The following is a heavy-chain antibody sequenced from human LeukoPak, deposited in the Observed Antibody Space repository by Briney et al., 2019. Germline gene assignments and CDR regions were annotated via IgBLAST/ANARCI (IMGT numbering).Heavy chain of an antibody. D-gene: IGHD3-3*01. V-gene: IGHV4-39*01. J-gene: IGHJ4*02. Sequence: SETLSLTCTVSGGSISSSSYYWGWIRQPPGKGLEWIGSIYYSGSTYYNPSLKSRVTISVDTSKNQFSLKLSSVTAADTAVYYCASRVRFLEWSPPVLLPLTWGQGTLVTVSS. CDR1: GGSISSSSYY. CDR2: IYYSGST. CDR3: ASRVRFLEWSPPVLLPLT.